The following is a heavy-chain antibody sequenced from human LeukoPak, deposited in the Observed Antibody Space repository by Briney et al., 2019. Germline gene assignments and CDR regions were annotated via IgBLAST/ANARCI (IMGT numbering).Heavy chain of an antibody. D-gene: IGHD3-10*02. J-gene: IGHJ6*04. CDR2: ISSSSSNI. CDR3: AELGITMIGGV. Sequence: PGGSLRLSCAASGFTFSSYSMNWVRQAPGKGLEWVSSISSSSSNIYYADSVKSRFTISRDNAKNSLYLQMNSLRAEDTAVYYCAELGITMIGGVWGKGTTVTISS. CDR1: GFTFSSYS. V-gene: IGHV3-21*01.